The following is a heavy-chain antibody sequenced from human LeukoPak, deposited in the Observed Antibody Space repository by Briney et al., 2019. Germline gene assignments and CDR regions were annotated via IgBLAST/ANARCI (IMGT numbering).Heavy chain of an antibody. CDR2: IYSGGST. V-gene: IGHV3-53*01. CDR3: ARESHDYGTFDY. J-gene: IGHJ4*02. D-gene: IGHD4-17*01. Sequence: RGSLRLSCAASGFTVSSNYMSWVRQAPGKGLEWVSVIYSGGSTYYADSVKGRFTISRDNSKNTLYLQMNSLRAEDTAVYYCARESHDYGTFDYWGQGTLVTVSS. CDR1: GFTVSSNY.